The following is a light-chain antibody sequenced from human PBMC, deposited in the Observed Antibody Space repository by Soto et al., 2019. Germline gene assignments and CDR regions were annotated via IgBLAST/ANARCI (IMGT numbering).Light chain of an antibody. CDR1: SSNIGAGYE. J-gene: IGLJ7*01. CDR3: QSYDSSLSGVV. CDR2: GNI. V-gene: IGLV1-40*01. Sequence: QSVLTHPPSVSGAPGQRVTISCTGSSSNIGAGYEVHWYQQLPGTAPKLLIYGNIYRPSGVPDRFSGSKSGTSVSLAIPGLQAEDEAAYHCQSYDSSLSGVVFGGGTQLTVL.